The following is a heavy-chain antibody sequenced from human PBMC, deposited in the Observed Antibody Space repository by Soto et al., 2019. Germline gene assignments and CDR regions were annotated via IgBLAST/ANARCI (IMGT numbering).Heavy chain of an antibody. CDR2: IYYSGST. J-gene: IGHJ4*02. Sequence: QVQLQESGPGLVKPSETLSLTCTVSGGSISSYYWSWIRQPPGKGLEWIGYIYYSGSTNYNPSLKSRVTISVDTSKNQFSLKLSSVTAADTAVYYCARLNYYGSGSSFDYWGQGTLVTVSS. CDR1: GGSISSYY. CDR3: ARLNYYGSGSSFDY. D-gene: IGHD3-10*01. V-gene: IGHV4-59*01.